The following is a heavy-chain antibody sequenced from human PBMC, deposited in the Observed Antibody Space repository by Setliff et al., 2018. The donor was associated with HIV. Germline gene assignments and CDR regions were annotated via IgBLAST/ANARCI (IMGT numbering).Heavy chain of an antibody. V-gene: IGHV4-34*01. Sequence: PSETLSLTCAVYGVSFSDYYWGWIRQPPGKGLEWIGEINHSGTTNYNPSLKSRVTISVDTSKTQFSLKLSSVTAADTAVYYCARDQAEYNFWSGYWGNYYYYMDVWGKGTTVTVSS. CDR1: GVSFSDYY. J-gene: IGHJ6*03. CDR3: ARDQAEYNFWSGYWGNYYYYMDV. D-gene: IGHD3-3*01. CDR2: INHSGTT.